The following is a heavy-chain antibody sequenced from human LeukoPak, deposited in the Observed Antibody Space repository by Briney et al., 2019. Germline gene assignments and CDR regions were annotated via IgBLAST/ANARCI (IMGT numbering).Heavy chain of an antibody. CDR1: GFTVSSNY. CDR2: IYSGGST. D-gene: IGHD4-17*01. J-gene: IGHJ4*02. CDR3: VRGDYGDYTLFDY. V-gene: IGHV3-53*01. Sequence: GGSLTLSCAPSGFTVSSNYMSWVRQAPAKGLEWVSVIYSGGSTYYADSVKGRFTISRDNSKNTLYLQINSLRAEDTAVYYCVRGDYGDYTLFDYWGQGTLVTVSS.